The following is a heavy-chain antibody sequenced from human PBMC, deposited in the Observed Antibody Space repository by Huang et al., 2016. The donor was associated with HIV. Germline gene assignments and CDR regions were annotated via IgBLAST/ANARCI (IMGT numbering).Heavy chain of an antibody. J-gene: IGHJ5*02. CDR2: IYYSGSP. D-gene: IGHD6-6*01. Sequence: QVQLQESGPGLVKPSETLSLTCTVSGGSMSSYYWSWIRQPPGKGLEWIGYIYYSGSPNYHPSLKSRVTISVDTSKNQFSLRLSSVTAADTAVYYCASASIAARRWFDPWGQGSLVTVSS. V-gene: IGHV4-59*01. CDR3: ASASIAARRWFDP. CDR1: GGSMSSYY.